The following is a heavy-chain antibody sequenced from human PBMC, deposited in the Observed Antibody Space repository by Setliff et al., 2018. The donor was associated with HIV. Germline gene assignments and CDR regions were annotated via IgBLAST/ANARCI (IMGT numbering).Heavy chain of an antibody. CDR1: GFTLSTYW. D-gene: IGHD3-10*01. Sequence: GGSLRLSCAASGFTLSTYWMSWVRQAPGKGLEWVANIKQDGSEKYYVDSVKGRFTISRDNAKNSLYLQMNSLRAEDTAVYYCASVLRYYGSGSYPFGYWGQGTLVTVSS. CDR2: IKQDGSEK. J-gene: IGHJ4*02. V-gene: IGHV3-7*01. CDR3: ASVLRYYGSGSYPFGY.